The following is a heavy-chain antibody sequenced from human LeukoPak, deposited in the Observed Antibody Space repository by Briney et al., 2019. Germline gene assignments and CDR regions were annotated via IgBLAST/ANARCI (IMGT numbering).Heavy chain of an antibody. J-gene: IGHJ4*02. V-gene: IGHV3-66*01. CDR2: IYSGGST. CDR3: ASTVAATPYFDY. D-gene: IGHD2-15*01. Sequence: GGSLRLSCAASGFTVSSNYMSWVRQAPGKGLEWVSVIYSGGSTYYADSVKGRFTISRDNSKNTLYLQMNSLRAEDTAVYYCASTVAATPYFDYWGQGTLVTVSS. CDR1: GFTVSSNY.